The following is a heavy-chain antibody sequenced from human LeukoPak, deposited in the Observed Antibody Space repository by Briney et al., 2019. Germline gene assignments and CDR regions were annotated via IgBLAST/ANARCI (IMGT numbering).Heavy chain of an antibody. V-gene: IGHV3-21*01. CDR2: ISTSSSHI. J-gene: IGHJ6*02. CDR3: VRSYYGMDV. CDR1: GSTFRSYS. Sequence: GGSLRLSCAASGSTFRSYSMNWVRQAPGMGLEWVSSISTSSSHIYYADSVEGRFTISRDNAKNSLYLQMNSLRAEDTAVYYCVRSYYGMDVWGQGTTVSVSS.